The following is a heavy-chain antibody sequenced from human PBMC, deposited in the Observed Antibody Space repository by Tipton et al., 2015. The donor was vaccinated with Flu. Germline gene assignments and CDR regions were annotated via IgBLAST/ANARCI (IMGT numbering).Heavy chain of an antibody. Sequence: TLSLTCTVSSGSISNYYWSWIRQPAGKGLEWIGRIYTSGSSNYNPSLKSRVTMSVDTSKNQFFLKLSSVTAADTAVYYCARERAQVGELLFRIYYFDYWGQGTLVTVSS. J-gene: IGHJ4*02. CDR1: SGSISNYY. CDR2: IYTSGSS. V-gene: IGHV4-4*07. D-gene: IGHD3-10*01. CDR3: ARERAQVGELLFRIYYFDY.